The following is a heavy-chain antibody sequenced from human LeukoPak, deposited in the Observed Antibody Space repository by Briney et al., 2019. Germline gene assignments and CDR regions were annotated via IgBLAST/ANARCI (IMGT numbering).Heavy chain of an antibody. J-gene: IGHJ4*02. CDR1: GGSFSGYY. CDR3: ARRGLVTIFDY. V-gene: IGHV4-34*01. CDR2: INHSGST. D-gene: IGHD3/OR15-3a*01. Sequence: PSETLSLTCAVYGGSFSGYYWSWIRQPPGKGLEWIGEINHSGSTNYNPSLKSRVSISMDTSKNQFSLRLSSVTAADTAVYYCARRGLVTIFDYWGQGTLVTVSS.